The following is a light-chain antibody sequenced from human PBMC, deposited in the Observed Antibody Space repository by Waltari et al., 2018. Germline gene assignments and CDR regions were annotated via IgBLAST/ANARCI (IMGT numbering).Light chain of an antibody. V-gene: IGKV3-11*01. Sequence: EIVLTQSPATLSLSPGERATLPCRASQCVSSYLAWYQQKPGQAPRLLIYDASNRATGIPARFSGSGSGTDFTLTISSLEPEDFAVYYCQQRSNWPTITFGQGTRLEIK. CDR3: QQRSNWPTIT. CDR2: DAS. J-gene: IGKJ5*01. CDR1: QCVSSY.